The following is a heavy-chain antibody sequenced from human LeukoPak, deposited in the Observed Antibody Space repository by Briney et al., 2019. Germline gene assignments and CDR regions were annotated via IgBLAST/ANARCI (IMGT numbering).Heavy chain of an antibody. D-gene: IGHD1-14*01. CDR3: ARDDPRTPYYFDY. V-gene: IGHV1-18*04. CDR1: GYTFTSYG. Sequence: ASVKVSCKSSGYTFTSYGISWVRQAPGQGLEWMGWISAYNCNTNYAQKLQGRVTMITDTSTSTAYMELRSLRSDDTAVYYCARDDPRTPYYFDYWGQGTLVTVSS. CDR2: ISAYNCNT. J-gene: IGHJ4*02.